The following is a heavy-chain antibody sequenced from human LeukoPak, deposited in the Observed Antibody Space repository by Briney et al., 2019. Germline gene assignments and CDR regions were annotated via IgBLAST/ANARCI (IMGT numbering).Heavy chain of an antibody. CDR1: GYTFTGYY. Sequence: ASVKVSCKASGYTFTGYYMHWVRQAPGQGLEWMGWINPNSGRKNHAQKFQGRVTMTRDTSISTAYMELSRLRSDDTAVYYCARDRPLDADDYYGFYFFDYWGQGTLVTVSS. CDR3: ARDRPLDADDYYGFYFFDY. J-gene: IGHJ4*02. CDR2: INPNSGRK. D-gene: IGHD3-10*01. V-gene: IGHV1-2*02.